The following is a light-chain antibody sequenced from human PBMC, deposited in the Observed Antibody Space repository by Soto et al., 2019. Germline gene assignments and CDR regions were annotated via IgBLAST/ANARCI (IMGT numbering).Light chain of an antibody. J-gene: IGKJ1*01. CDR1: ESVTIN. V-gene: IGKV3-15*01. Sequence: EIAMTQSPATLSVSPGERATLSCRASESVTINLAWYQQRPGQAPRLLIYGASTRATGIPARFSGSGSGTEFTLTISSLQSEDFAVYYCQQYNNWPRTFGQGTKVDNK. CDR2: GAS. CDR3: QQYNNWPRT.